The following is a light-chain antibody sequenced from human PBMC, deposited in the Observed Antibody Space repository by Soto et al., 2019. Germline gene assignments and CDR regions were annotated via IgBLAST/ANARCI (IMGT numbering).Light chain of an antibody. CDR2: VAS. CDR1: QSVSSSY. J-gene: IGKJ4*01. V-gene: IGKV3-20*01. CDR3: HHHGGSHPT. Sequence: EIVLTQSPGTLSLSPGERATLSCRASQSVSSSYLAWYQHKPGQAPRLLIYVASSRATGIPDRFSGSGSGTDFTLTISRLEPEDFAVYYCHHHGGSHPTFGGGTKVEIK.